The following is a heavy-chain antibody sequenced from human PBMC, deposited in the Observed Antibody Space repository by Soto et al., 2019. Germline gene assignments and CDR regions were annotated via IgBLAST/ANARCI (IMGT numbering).Heavy chain of an antibody. CDR3: ARGQVDIVAMTAYYFDY. CDR1: GGSFSGYY. D-gene: IGHD5-12*01. J-gene: IGHJ4*02. CDR2: INHSGST. V-gene: IGHV4-34*01. Sequence: PSETLSLTCAVYGGSFSGYYWSWIRQPPGKGLEWIGEINHSGSTNYNPSLKSRVTISVDTSKNQFSLKLSSVTAADTAVYYCARGQVDIVAMTAYYFDYWGQGTLVTVSS.